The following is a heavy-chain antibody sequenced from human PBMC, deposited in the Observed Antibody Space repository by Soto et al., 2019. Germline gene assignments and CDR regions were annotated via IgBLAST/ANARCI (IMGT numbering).Heavy chain of an antibody. CDR1: GFTFANYA. CDR3: ARFEGGASGTYGLDV. Sequence: VQLLESGGGLVQPGGSLGLSCAGSGFTFANYAMIWVRQAPGKGLEWVSVLSNSGGTTYYADSVKGRFTISRDNFKNTLYLQLESLRAADTSIYYCARFEGGASGTYGLDVWGQGTTVTVSS. J-gene: IGHJ6*02. V-gene: IGHV3-23*01. CDR2: LSNSGGTT. D-gene: IGHD3-10*01.